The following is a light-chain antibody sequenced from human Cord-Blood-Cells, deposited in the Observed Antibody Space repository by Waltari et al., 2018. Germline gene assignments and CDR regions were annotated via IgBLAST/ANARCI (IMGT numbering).Light chain of an antibody. V-gene: IGLV3-1*01. CDR2: QDR. CDR1: KLGDKY. CDR3: QAWDSSTVV. Sequence: SYELTHPPSVSVSRGQAASLTCSGDKLGDKYACWYQQKPGQSPVPVIYQDRKRPSGTPERFSGSNTGNTATLTISGTQAMDEADYYCQAWDSSTVVFGGGTKLTVL. J-gene: IGLJ2*01.